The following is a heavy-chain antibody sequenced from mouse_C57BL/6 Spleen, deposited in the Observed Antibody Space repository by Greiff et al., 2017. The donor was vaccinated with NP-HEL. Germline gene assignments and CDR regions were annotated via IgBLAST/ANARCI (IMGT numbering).Heavy chain of an antibody. V-gene: IGHV1-50*01. Sequence: QVQLKQPGAELVKPGASVKLSCKASGYTFTSYWMQWVKQRPGQGLEWIGEIDPSDSYTNYNQKFKGKATLTVDTSSSTAYMQLSSLTSEDSAVYYCARARYLYWGQGTLVTVSA. CDR1: GYTFTSYW. J-gene: IGHJ3*01. D-gene: IGHD5-5*01. CDR2: IDPSDSYT. CDR3: ARARYLY.